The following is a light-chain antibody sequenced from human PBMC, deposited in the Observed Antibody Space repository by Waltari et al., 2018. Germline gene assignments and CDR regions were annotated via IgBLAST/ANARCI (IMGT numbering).Light chain of an antibody. J-gene: IGLJ2*01. CDR2: DVS. CDR3: SSHSSVTNVV. CDR1: SSDVGGHPS. Sequence: QSALTQPASVSGSPGQSITISCTGTSSDVGGHPSVSWYQQHPGEAPKLIIYDVSSRPSGVSPRFSASRSGNTASLTISGLRTEDEADYYCSSHSSVTNVVFGGGTRLTVL. V-gene: IGLV2-14*01.